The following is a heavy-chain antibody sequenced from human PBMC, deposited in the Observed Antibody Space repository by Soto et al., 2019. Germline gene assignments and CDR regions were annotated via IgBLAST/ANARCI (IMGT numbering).Heavy chain of an antibody. D-gene: IGHD4-17*01. CDR1: GGTFSSYA. V-gene: IGHV1-69*06. CDR2: IIPIFGTA. CDR3: ARGTTVVTYFDY. Sequence: ASVKVSCKASGGTFSSYAISWVRQAPGQGLEWMRGIIPIFGTANYAQKFQGRVTITADKSTSTAYMELSSLRSEDTAVYYCARGTTVVTYFDYWGQGTLVTVSS. J-gene: IGHJ4*02.